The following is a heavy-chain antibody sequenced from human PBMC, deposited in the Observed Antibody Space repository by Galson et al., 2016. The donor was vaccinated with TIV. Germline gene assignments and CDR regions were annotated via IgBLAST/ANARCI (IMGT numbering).Heavy chain of an antibody. CDR1: GFNFGFYG. D-gene: IGHD2-8*02. Sequence: SLRLSCAASGFNFGFYGMHWVRQAPGKGLEWVAIIGHYGNWKGYADSVKGRFTVSRDNSKNMLFLEMSSPRVEDTAVYYCARDFRTGKYCDYWGQGTLVTVSA. J-gene: IGHJ4*02. V-gene: IGHV3-33*01. CDR3: ARDFRTGKYCDY. CDR2: IGHYGNWK.